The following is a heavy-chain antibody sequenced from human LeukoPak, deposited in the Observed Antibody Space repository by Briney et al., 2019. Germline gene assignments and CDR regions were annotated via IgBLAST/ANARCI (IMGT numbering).Heavy chain of an antibody. Sequence: PGWSLRLSCAASGFTFSSFEVNWVRQAPGKGLEWLSYISASGSGSTIYYADSVKGRFTISRDNAKNSLYLQMNSLRAEDTAVYYCARGAHRLLTGGTYPFDYWGQGTLVTVSS. CDR2: ISASGSGSTI. D-gene: IGHD1-26*01. V-gene: IGHV3-48*03. CDR3: ARGAHRLLTGGTYPFDY. J-gene: IGHJ4*02. CDR1: GFTFSSFE.